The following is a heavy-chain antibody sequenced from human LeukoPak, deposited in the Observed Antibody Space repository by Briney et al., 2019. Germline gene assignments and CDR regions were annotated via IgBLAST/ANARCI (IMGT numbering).Heavy chain of an antibody. V-gene: IGHV3-33*01. CDR2: IWSDGSNK. J-gene: IGHJ5*02. CDR1: GFTFSTYG. Sequence: GGSLRLSCAASGFTFSTYGMHWVRQAPGKGLEWVAVIWSDGSNKYYGDSVKGRFTVSRDNSKNTLYLQMNSLRDEDTAVYYCARDSTLDLWGQGTLVTVFS. CDR3: ARDSTLDL.